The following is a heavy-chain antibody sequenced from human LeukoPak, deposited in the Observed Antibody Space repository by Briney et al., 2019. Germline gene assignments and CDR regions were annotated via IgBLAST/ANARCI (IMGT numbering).Heavy chain of an antibody. CDR1: GFSFSSYG. J-gene: IGHJ4*02. D-gene: IGHD3-16*01. CDR2: ISYDGDNK. V-gene: IGHV3-30*03. Sequence: GGSLRLSCAASGFSFSSYGMHWVRQAPGKGLEWVAVISYDGDNKYYADSVNGRFTISRDNSKNTLSLQMNSLRAEDTAVYYCARVNVCPRCHFDYWGQGTLVTVSS. CDR3: ARVNVCPRCHFDY.